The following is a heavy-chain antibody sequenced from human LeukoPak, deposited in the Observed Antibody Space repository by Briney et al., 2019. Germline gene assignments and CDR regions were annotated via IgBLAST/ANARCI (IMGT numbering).Heavy chain of an antibody. J-gene: IGHJ4*02. CDR1: GYSFTSYW. CDR3: ARPKYDFWSGYYFDY. V-gene: IGHV5-51*01. CDR2: IYPGDSDT. Sequence: GESLKISCKGSGYSFTSYWIGWVRQMPGKGLEWMGIIYPGDSDTRYSPSFQGQVTISADKSISTAYLQWSSLKASDTAMYYCARPKYDFWSGYYFDYWGQGTLVTVSS. D-gene: IGHD3-3*01.